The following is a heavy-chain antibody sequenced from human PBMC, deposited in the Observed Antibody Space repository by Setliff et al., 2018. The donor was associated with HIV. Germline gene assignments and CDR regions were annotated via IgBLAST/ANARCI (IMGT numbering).Heavy chain of an antibody. Sequence: GASVKVSCKASAYTLSDSYIHWVRQASGQGLEWVGRIKPNSGDTNYAQRFQGRVTITTVQSTSTAYLELSSLRSDDTAVYYCASHPAWESGIWGQGTMVTVSS. CDR1: AYTLSDSY. V-gene: IGHV1-2*02. D-gene: IGHD1-26*01. J-gene: IGHJ3*02. CDR2: IKPNSGDT. CDR3: ASHPAWESGI.